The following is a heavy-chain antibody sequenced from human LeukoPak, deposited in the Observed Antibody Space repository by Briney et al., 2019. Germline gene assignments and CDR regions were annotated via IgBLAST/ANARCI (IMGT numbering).Heavy chain of an antibody. Sequence: SETLSLTCTVSGGSISSYYWSWIRQPPGKGLEWIGYIYYSGSTNYNPSLKSRVTISVDTSKNQFSLKLSSVTAADTAVYYCARAKSDGWLGHWGQGTLVTVSS. CDR1: GGSISSYY. D-gene: IGHD5-24*01. CDR3: ARAKSDGWLGH. V-gene: IGHV4-59*01. J-gene: IGHJ4*02. CDR2: IYYSGST.